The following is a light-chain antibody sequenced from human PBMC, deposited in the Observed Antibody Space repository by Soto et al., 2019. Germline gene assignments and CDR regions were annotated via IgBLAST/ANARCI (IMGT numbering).Light chain of an antibody. CDR1: QIVTINS. Sequence: EVVLTQSPGTLSLSPGERATLSCRASQIVTINSLAWYQQKPGQPPRLLIYAASTRASAIPDRFSGSGSGTDFTLTISRLQPEDFTLYYCQQYGDSPFTFGPGTRVDVK. CDR3: QQYGDSPFT. CDR2: AAS. J-gene: IGKJ3*01. V-gene: IGKV3-20*01.